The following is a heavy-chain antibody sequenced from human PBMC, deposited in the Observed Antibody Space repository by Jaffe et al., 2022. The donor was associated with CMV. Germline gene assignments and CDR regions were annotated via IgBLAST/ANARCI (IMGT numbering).Heavy chain of an antibody. V-gene: IGHV3-48*02. CDR2: ISSSSSTI. Sequence: EVQLVESGGGLVQPGGSLRLSCAASGFTFSSYSMNWVRQAPGKGLEWVSYISSSSSTIYYADSVKGRFTISRDNAKNSLYLQMNSLRDEDTAVYYCARGETGPRLGIDYDFWSGYQFDYWGQGTLVTVSS. J-gene: IGHJ4*02. CDR3: ARGETGPRLGIDYDFWSGYQFDY. CDR1: GFTFSSYS. D-gene: IGHD3-3*01.